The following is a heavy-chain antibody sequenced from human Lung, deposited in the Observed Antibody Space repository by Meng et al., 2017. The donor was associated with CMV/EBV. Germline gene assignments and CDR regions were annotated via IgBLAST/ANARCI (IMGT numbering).Heavy chain of an antibody. Sequence: SXXVSXKACGYTFTGYNIHWVRQAPGQGLEWMGWINPHSGDTKYVQKFQGRVTLATDTSINTAYMEVSRLTSDDTTVFFCARLFHTSHGTNYYYGMDVWXLETTVTVSS. V-gene: IGHV1-2*02. D-gene: IGHD3-10*01. CDR2: INPHSGDT. CDR3: ARLFHTSHGTNYYYGMDV. CDR1: GYTFTGYN. J-gene: IGHJ6*02.